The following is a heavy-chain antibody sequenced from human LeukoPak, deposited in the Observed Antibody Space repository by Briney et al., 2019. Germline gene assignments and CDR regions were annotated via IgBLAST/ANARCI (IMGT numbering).Heavy chain of an antibody. CDR2: ISYDGSNK. V-gene: IGHV3-30*03. J-gene: IGHJ4*02. CDR1: GFTFSSYG. D-gene: IGHD4-17*01. Sequence: GGSLRLSCAASGFTFSSYGMHWVRQAPGKGLEWVAVISYDGSNKYYADSVKGRSTISRDNSKNTLYLQMNSLRAEDTAVYYCASLTTVTSDYWGQGTLVTVSS. CDR3: ASLTTVTSDY.